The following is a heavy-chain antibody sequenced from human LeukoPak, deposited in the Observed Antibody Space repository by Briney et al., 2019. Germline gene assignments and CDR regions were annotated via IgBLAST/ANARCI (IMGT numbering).Heavy chain of an antibody. J-gene: IGHJ5*02. D-gene: IGHD6-19*01. V-gene: IGHV4-34*01. Sequence: SETLSLTCAVYGGSFSGYYWSWIRQPPGKGLEWIGEINHSGSTNYNPSLKSRVTISVDTSKNQFSLKLSSVTAADTAVYYCARALYSSGWQGNWFDPWGQGTLVTVSS. CDR2: INHSGST. CDR3: ARALYSSGWQGNWFDP. CDR1: GGSFSGYY.